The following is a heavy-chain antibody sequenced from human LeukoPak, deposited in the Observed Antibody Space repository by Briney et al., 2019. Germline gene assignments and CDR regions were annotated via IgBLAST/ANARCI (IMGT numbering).Heavy chain of an antibody. CDR3: ATHLGYCSSTSCYSY. D-gene: IGHD2-2*01. CDR2: VYPGDSDT. J-gene: IGHJ4*02. CDR1: GYSFTSYL. Sequence: GESLKISCKGSGYSFTSYLIVWVRQMPGKGLEWMGTVYPGDSDTRYSPSFQGQVTISADKSISTAYLQWSSLKASDTAMYYCATHLGYCSSTSCYSYWGQGTLVTVSS. V-gene: IGHV5-51*01.